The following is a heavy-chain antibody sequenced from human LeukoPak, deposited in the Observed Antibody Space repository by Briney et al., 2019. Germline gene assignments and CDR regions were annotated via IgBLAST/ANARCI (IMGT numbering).Heavy chain of an antibody. D-gene: IGHD3-10*01. CDR3: AKDISSYYYYGMDV. V-gene: IGHV3-9*01. CDR1: GFTFDDYA. J-gene: IGHJ6*02. CDR2: ISWNSGSI. Sequence: GGSLRLSCAVSGFTFDDYAMHWVRQAPGKGLEWVSGISWNSGSIGYADSVKGRFTISRDNAKNSLYLQMNSLRAEDTALYYCAKDISSYYYYGMDVWGQGTTVTVSS.